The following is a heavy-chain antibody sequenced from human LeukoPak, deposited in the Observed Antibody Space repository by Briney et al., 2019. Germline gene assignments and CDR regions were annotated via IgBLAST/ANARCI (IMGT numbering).Heavy chain of an antibody. CDR3: ARGGGRPEYYYYYYMDV. CDR1: GYTFTGYY. Sequence: GASVKVSCKASGYTFTGYYMHWVRQAPGQGLEWMGWMNPNSGNTGYAQKFQGRVTITRNTSISTAYMELSSLRSEDTAVYYCARGGGRPEYYYYYYMDVWGKGTTVTVSS. V-gene: IGHV1-8*03. D-gene: IGHD1-14*01. J-gene: IGHJ6*03. CDR2: MNPNSGNT.